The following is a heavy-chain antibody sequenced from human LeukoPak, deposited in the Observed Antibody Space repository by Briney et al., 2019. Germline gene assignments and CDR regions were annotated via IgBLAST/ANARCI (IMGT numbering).Heavy chain of an antibody. CDR3: AKDQLYGTGAYNLIFDS. J-gene: IGHJ4*02. Sequence: SETLSLTCAVYGESFSDDYWSWIRQPPGKGLEWIGEISPSGSTNYNPSLKSRVTILVDTSKNQLSLNLTSVTAEDTAVYYCAKDQLYGTGAYNLIFDSWGQGTLVTVSS. D-gene: IGHD3-10*01. V-gene: IGHV4-34*01. CDR2: ISPSGST. CDR1: GESFSDDY.